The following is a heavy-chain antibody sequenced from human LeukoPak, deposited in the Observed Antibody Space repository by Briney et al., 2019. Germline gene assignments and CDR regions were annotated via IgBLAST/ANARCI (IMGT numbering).Heavy chain of an antibody. CDR3: ARDYYGSGSYYDAFDI. Sequence: SETLSLTCTVSGGSISSYYWSWIRQPAGKGLEWIGRTYIHAGTNYNPSLKSRVTISVDKSRNQFSLTLSSVTAADTAVYYCARDYYGSGSYYDAFDIWGRGTTVTVSS. V-gene: IGHV4-4*07. D-gene: IGHD3-10*01. CDR1: GGSISSYY. CDR2: TYIHAGT. J-gene: IGHJ3*02.